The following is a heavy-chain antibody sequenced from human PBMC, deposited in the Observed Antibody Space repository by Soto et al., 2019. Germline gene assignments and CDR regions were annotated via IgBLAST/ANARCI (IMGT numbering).Heavy chain of an antibody. D-gene: IGHD2-2*01. V-gene: IGHV4-34*01. Sequence: SSERLSLTCAVYGGCFSDYYWSSIRQPPGKGLEWIGELHHSGSTNYNPSFKSRVTISVETSKNPFALKLCSVTAADTAVYYCARALGYCRSTTSSLEAFYFGSGNFRLSLSLDYWPQGTLVTISS. CDR1: GGCFSDYY. J-gene: IGHJ4*02. CDR3: ARALGYCRSTTSSLEAFYFGSGNFRLSLSLDY. CDR2: LHHSGST.